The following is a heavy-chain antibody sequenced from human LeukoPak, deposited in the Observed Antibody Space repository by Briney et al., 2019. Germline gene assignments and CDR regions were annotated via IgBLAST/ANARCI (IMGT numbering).Heavy chain of an antibody. CDR3: ASMSIAATDAFDI. V-gene: IGHV3-21*01. D-gene: IGHD6-6*01. CDR2: ISSSSSYI. CDR1: GFTFSSYA. J-gene: IGHJ3*02. Sequence: PGGSLRLSCAASGFTFSSYAMSWVRQAPGKGLEWVSSISSSSSYIYYADSVKGRFTISRDNAKNSLYLQMNSLRAEDTAVYYCASMSIAATDAFDIWGQGTMVTVSS.